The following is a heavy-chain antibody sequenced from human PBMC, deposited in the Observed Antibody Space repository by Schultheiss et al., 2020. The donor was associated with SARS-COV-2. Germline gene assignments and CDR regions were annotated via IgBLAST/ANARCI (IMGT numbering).Heavy chain of an antibody. Sequence: SVKVSCKASGGTFSSYAISWVRQAPGQGLEWMGGIIPILGIANYAQKFQGRVTITADKSTSTAYMELSSLRSEDTAVYYCARDPRVPAVRGGAFDIWGQGTMVTVSS. D-gene: IGHD2-2*01. J-gene: IGHJ3*02. CDR2: IIPILGIA. V-gene: IGHV1-69*10. CDR1: GGTFSSYA. CDR3: ARDPRVPAVRGGAFDI.